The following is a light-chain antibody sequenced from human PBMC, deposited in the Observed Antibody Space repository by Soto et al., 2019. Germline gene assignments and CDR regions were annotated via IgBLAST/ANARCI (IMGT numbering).Light chain of an antibody. Sequence: EILLTQSPATLPVSPGERATLSCRASQSVGSNLAWFQQKPGQAPRLLIYGSSTRATGVPARFSGSGSGAEFTLTISSLQPDDVAIYYCQQYNDYSWTFGQGTKVDIK. J-gene: IGKJ1*01. V-gene: IGKV3-15*01. CDR3: QQYNDYSWT. CDR1: QSVGSN. CDR2: GSS.